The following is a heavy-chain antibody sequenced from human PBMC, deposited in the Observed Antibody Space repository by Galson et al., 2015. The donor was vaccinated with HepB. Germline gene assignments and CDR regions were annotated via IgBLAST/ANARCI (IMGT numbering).Heavy chain of an antibody. J-gene: IGHJ6*02. CDR3: ASSYGSLFV. Sequence: GLEWIGNIHYSGSTYYNPSLKSRVTISVDTSKNQFSLKLISVTAADTAVYYCASSYGSLFVWGQGTTVTVSS. D-gene: IGHD3-10*01. V-gene: IGHV4-39*01. CDR2: IHYSGST.